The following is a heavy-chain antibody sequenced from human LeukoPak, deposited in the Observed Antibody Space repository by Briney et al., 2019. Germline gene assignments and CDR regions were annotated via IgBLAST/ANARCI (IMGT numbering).Heavy chain of an antibody. CDR3: ARQVGIVGNWFDP. V-gene: IGHV1-8*01. Sequence: ASVKVSCKASGYTFTSYDINWVRQATGQGLEWMGWMNPNSGNTGYAQKFQGRVTMTRNTSISTAYKELSSLRSEDTAVYYCARQVGIVGNWFDPWGQGTLVTVSS. J-gene: IGHJ5*02. CDR2: MNPNSGNT. D-gene: IGHD1-26*01. CDR1: GYTFTSYD.